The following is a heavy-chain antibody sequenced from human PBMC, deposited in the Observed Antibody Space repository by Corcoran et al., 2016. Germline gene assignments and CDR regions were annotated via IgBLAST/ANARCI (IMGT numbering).Heavy chain of an antibody. Sequence: QVQLQESGPGLVKPSETLSLTCTVSGGSVSSGSYYWSWIRQPPGKGLEWIGYIYYSGSTNYTPSLTSRVTISVDTSKNQVSLKLSSVTAPDPAVYYCARDRGGPYSSSSTYTYYYYGMDVWGQGTTVTVSS. CDR1: GGSVSSGSYY. V-gene: IGHV4-61*01. CDR3: ARDRGGPYSSSSTYTYYYYGMDV. CDR2: IYYSGST. J-gene: IGHJ6*02. D-gene: IGHD6-6*01.